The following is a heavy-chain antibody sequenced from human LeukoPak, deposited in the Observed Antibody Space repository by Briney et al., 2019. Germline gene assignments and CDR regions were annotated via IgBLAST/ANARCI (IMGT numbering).Heavy chain of an antibody. CDR1: GFTFSSYG. D-gene: IGHD3-9*01. CDR2: ISYDGSNK. J-gene: IGHJ4*02. Sequence: GRSLRLCCAASGFTFSSYGMHWVRQASGKGLEWVAVISYDGSNKYYADSVKGRFTISRDNSKNTLYLQMNSLRAEDTAVYYCAKVPLRYFDWLPFDYWGQGTLVTVSS. V-gene: IGHV3-30*18. CDR3: AKVPLRYFDWLPFDY.